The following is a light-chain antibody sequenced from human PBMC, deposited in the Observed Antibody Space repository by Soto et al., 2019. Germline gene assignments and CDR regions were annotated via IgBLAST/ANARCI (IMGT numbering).Light chain of an antibody. V-gene: IGKV3-20*01. J-gene: IGKJ4*01. CDR1: QSVSSSY. Sequence: EIVLTQSPGTLALSPGERATLSCRASQSVSSSYLAWYQQKPGQAPRLLIYGASSWATGIPDRFSGSGSGTDFTLTTSRLEPEHFAVYYCQQYGSSPLTFGGGTTVEIK. CDR3: QQYGSSPLT. CDR2: GAS.